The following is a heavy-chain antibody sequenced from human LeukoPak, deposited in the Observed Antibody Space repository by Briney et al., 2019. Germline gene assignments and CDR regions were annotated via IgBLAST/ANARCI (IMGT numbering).Heavy chain of an antibody. V-gene: IGHV3-23*01. CDR2: FRGDGGST. J-gene: IGHJ4*02. CDR1: GFPSYTFG. Sequence: GGSLRLSCAVSGFPSYTFGMSWVRQAPGKGLEWISSFRGDGGSTYYAETVRGRFTISRDKSKNTLYLQMNSLRAEDTAVYYCAKDRDYGDYEGFDYWGQGTLVTVSS. CDR3: AKDRDYGDYEGFDY. D-gene: IGHD4-17*01.